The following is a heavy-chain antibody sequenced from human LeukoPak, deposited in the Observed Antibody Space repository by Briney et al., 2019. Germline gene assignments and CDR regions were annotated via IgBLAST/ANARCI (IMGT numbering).Heavy chain of an antibody. CDR2: IYDSGST. CDR1: GGSISSCY. D-gene: IGHD2-2*01. Sequence: SDTLSLTCTISGGSISSCYWSWIRQPPGKGLEWIGYIYDSGSTNYNPSLKSRVTISVDTSKNQFSLKLSSVTAADTAVYYCARVGGTNYFYYGMDVWGQGTTVTVSS. CDR3: ARVGGTNYFYYGMDV. J-gene: IGHJ6*02. V-gene: IGHV4-59*01.